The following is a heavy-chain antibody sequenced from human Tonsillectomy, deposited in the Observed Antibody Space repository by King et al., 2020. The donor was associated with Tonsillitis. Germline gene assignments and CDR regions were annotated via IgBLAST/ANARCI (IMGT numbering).Heavy chain of an antibody. CDR2: IKDKTDGGTT. J-gene: IGHJ4*02. D-gene: IGHD2-2*01. Sequence: VQLVESGGGLVKPGGSLRLSCAASGFTFSDAWMSWVRQAPGKGLEWVGRIKDKTDGGTTDYAAPVKGRFTISRDDSTNMLYLQMNSLKTEDTAVYYCITRYWSSTRCYEAYFDYWGQGTLVTVSS. CDR1: GFTFSDAW. CDR3: ITRYWSSTRCYEAYFDY. V-gene: IGHV3-15*01.